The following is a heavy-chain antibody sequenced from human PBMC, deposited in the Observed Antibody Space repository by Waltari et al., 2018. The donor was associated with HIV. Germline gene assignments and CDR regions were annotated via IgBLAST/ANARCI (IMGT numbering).Heavy chain of an antibody. CDR2: INHSGST. CDR1: GGSFSGYY. CDR3: ARFIVQWLVPDF. V-gene: IGHV4-34*01. Sequence: QVQLQQWGAGLLKPSETLSLTCAVSGGSFSGYYWSWIRQPPGKGLEWIGEINHSGSTNYNPSLKSRVTISVDTSKNQFSLKLSSVTAADTAVYYCARFIVQWLVPDFWGQGTLVTVSS. D-gene: IGHD6-19*01. J-gene: IGHJ4*02.